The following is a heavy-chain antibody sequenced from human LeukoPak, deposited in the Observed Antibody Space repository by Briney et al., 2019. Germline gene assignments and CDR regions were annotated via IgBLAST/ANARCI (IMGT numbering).Heavy chain of an antibody. CDR2: ITISGHTK. J-gene: IGHJ5*02. CDR1: GFDLSTYE. CDR3: ARGDPHADL. V-gene: IGHV3-48*03. Sequence: GGPLRLSCAAPGFDLSTYEMNWVRQAPGRGLGWIADITISGHTKNYADSVKGRFTISRDNARTSLYLQMNSLRVEDTGVYYCARGDPHADLWGQGTLVTVSS.